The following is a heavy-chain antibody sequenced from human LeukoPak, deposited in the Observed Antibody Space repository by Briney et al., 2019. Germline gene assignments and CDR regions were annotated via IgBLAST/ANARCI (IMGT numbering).Heavy chain of an antibody. CDR3: ARFGDIVVVPAAIWFDP. V-gene: IGHV1-46*01. J-gene: IGHJ5*02. D-gene: IGHD2-2*01. CDR2: INPSGGRT. Sequence: ASVKVSCKASGYTFTSYYMHWVRQAPGQGLEWMGIINPSGGRTSYAQKFQGRVTMTRDTSTSTVYMELSILRSEDTAVYYCARFGDIVVVPAAIWFDPWGQGTLVTVSS. CDR1: GYTFTSYY.